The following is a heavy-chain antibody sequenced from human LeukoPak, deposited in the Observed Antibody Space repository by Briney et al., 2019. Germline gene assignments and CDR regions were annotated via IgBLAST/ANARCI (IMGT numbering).Heavy chain of an antibody. CDR3: ARDRAGKGYYYYYGMDV. D-gene: IGHD6-19*01. CDR2: IYYSGST. CDR1: GGSISSGGYY. V-gene: IGHV4-31*03. Sequence: SETLSLTCTVSGGSISSGGYYWSWIRQHPGKGLEWIGYIYYSGSTYYNPPLKSRVTISVDTSKNQFSLKLSSVTAADTAVYYCARDRAGKGYYYYYGMDVWGQGTTVTVSS. J-gene: IGHJ6*02.